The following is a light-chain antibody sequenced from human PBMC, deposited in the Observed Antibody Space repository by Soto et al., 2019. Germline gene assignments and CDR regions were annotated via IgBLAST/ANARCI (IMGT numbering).Light chain of an antibody. V-gene: IGKV3-20*01. CDR2: AAS. CDR3: QQYGTSPLT. J-gene: IGKJ4*01. CDR1: QSVSINF. Sequence: EIVLTQSPGTLSLSPGERATLSCRASQSVSINFLAWYQQKPGQAPRLLIYAASSRATCIPDRFSGSGSGTDFTLTISRLEPEDFALYYCQQYGTSPLTFGGGTRVEVK.